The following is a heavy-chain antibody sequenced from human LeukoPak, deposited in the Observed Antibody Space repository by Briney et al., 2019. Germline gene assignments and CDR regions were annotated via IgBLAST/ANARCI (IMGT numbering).Heavy chain of an antibody. Sequence: GGSLRLSCAASGFTFSDYWMSWMRQAPGKGLEWVADIKYDGDEEYYVDSVKGRFTISRDNAKSSLYLQLNSLRVEDTAVYYCKSGGAAPGSFDNWGQGTLVTVSP. D-gene: IGHD6-13*01. V-gene: IGHV3-7*01. CDR3: KSGGAAPGSFDN. CDR1: GFTFSDYW. J-gene: IGHJ4*02. CDR2: IKYDGDEE.